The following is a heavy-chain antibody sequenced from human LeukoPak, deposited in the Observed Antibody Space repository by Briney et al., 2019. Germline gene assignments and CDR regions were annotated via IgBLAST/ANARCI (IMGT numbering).Heavy chain of an antibody. CDR1: GFIFSDYY. CDR2: ISSSGSTI. V-gene: IGHV3-11*01. D-gene: IGHD3-22*01. Sequence: GGSLRLSCAASGFIFSDYYIGWFRQAPGKGLEWVSYISSSGSTIYYADSVKGRFTISRDNAKNSLYLQMNSLRAEDTAVYYCARGLLSSGYYLGYWGQGTLVTVSS. CDR3: ARGLLSSGYYLGY. J-gene: IGHJ4*02.